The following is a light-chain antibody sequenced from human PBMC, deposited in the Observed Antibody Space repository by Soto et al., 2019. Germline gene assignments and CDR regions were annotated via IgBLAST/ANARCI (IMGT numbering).Light chain of an antibody. Sequence: QSVLTQPPSVSGAPGQRVTISCTGSSSNIGAGYDVHWYQQLPGTAPKLLISGNSNRPSGVPDRFSGSKSCTSASLAITGLQAEDEADYYCQSYDSSLSGRVFGTGTKVTVL. V-gene: IGLV1-40*01. CDR2: GNS. J-gene: IGLJ1*01. CDR1: SSNIGAGYD. CDR3: QSYDSSLSGRV.